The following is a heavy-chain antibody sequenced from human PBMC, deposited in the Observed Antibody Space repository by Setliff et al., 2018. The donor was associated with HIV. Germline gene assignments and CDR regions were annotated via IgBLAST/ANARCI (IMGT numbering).Heavy chain of an antibody. V-gene: IGHV4-59*08. CDR3: ARKLSSWYKDNWFDP. CDR2: IYHSGST. CDR1: GGSIRSHY. D-gene: IGHD6-13*01. J-gene: IGHJ5*02. Sequence: PSETLSLTCTVSGGSIRSHYWSWIRQPPGKGLEWIGNIYHSGSTYYNPSLKSRVTISVDTSKNQFSLKLSSVTAADTAVYYCARKLSSWYKDNWFDPWGQGTLVTVSS.